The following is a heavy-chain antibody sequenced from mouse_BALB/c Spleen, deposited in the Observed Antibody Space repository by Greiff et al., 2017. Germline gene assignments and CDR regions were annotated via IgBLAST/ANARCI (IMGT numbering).Heavy chain of an antibody. J-gene: IGHJ4*01. D-gene: IGHD1-1*01. V-gene: IGHV5-9-3*01. Sequence: EVQLQESGGGLVKPGGSLKLSCAASGFTFSSYAMSWVRQTPEKRLEWVATISSGGSYTYYPDSVKGRFTISRDNAKNTLYLQMSSLRSEDTAMYYCASLTTGYAMDYWGQGTSVTVSS. CDR1: GFTFSSYA. CDR3: ASLTTGYAMDY. CDR2: ISSGGSYT.